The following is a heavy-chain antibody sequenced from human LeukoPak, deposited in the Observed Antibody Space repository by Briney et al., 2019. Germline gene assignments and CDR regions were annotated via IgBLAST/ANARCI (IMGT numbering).Heavy chain of an antibody. CDR3: ARVGLGEWFFDL. D-gene: IGHD1-26*01. J-gene: IGHJ2*01. V-gene: IGHV3-21*01. CDR2: ISSSSSYI. Sequence: GGSLRLSCAASGFTFSSYSMNWVRQAPGKGLEWVSSISSSSSYIYYTDSVKGRFTISRDNAKNSLYLQMNSLRAEDTAVYYCARVGLGEWFFDLWGRGTLVTVSS. CDR1: GFTFSSYS.